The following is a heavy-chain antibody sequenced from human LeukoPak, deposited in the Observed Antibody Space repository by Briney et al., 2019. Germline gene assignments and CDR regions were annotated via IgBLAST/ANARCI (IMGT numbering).Heavy chain of an antibody. J-gene: IGHJ4*02. V-gene: IGHV3-64D*06. D-gene: IGHD3-9*01. CDR2: ISSSGGST. Sequence: HPGGSLRLSCSASGFTFSSYAMHWVRRAPGKGLEYVSTISSSGGSTYYADSVKGRFIIPRDNSKNTLYLQMSSLRPEDTAVYYCVNGGYYDLLTGFDYWGQGTLVTVSS. CDR1: GFTFSSYA. CDR3: VNGGYYDLLTGFDY.